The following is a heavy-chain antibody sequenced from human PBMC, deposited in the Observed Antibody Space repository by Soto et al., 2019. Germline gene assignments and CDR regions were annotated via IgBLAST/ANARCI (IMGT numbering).Heavy chain of an antibody. CDR2: IYHTGTT. CDR1: GDSIISIYH. Sequence: SETLSLTCAVSGDSIISIYHWAWIRQSPGRGLEWIASIYHTGTTYYTPSLESRVTISVDTSKNQFSLRLTSVTAADPAVYYCARARKGSGSDYYYHYGMDVWGKGTTVTVS. D-gene: IGHD3-3*01. CDR3: ARARKGSGSDYYYHYGMDV. V-gene: IGHV4-38-2*01. J-gene: IGHJ6*04.